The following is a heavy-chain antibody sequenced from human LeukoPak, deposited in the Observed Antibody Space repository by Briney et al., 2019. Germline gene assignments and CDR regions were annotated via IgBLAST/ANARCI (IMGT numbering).Heavy chain of an antibody. J-gene: IGHJ5*02. CDR2: ISYDGSNK. V-gene: IGHV3-30*01. CDR3: ARDRGYSYGRPGGWFDP. D-gene: IGHD5-18*01. CDR1: GFTFSSYA. Sequence: PGGSLRLSCAASGFTFSSYAMHWVRQAPGKGLEWVAVISYDGSNKYYADSVKGRFTISRDNSKNTLYLQMNSLRAEDTAVYYCARDRGYSYGRPGGWFDPGAREPWSPSPQ.